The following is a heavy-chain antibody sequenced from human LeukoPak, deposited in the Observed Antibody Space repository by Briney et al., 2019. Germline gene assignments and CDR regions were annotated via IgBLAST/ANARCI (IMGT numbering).Heavy chain of an antibody. Sequence: SETLSLTCTVSGGSISSGGYYWSWIRQPPGKGLEWIGYIYHSGSTYYNPSLKSRVTISVDRSKNQFSLKLSSVTAADTAVYYCASEEEGGGYYYGVFDYWGQGTLVTVSS. V-gene: IGHV4-30-2*01. CDR1: GGSISSGGYY. CDR3: ASEEEGGGYYYGVFDY. J-gene: IGHJ4*02. D-gene: IGHD3-22*01. CDR2: IYHSGST.